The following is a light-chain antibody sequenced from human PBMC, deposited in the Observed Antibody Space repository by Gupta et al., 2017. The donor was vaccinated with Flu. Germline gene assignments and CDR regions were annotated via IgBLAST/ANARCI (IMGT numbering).Light chain of an antibody. CDR2: NTK. Sequence: QTVVTQEPSFSVSPGGTVTLTCGLSVGSVTTNYYANWVQQTPGQAHRTLIYNTKRRSAGVPGRFSGSFRGNTAALTITGAQADDESHYYCVRYVGSGIWVFGGGTKLTVL. V-gene: IGLV8-61*01. J-gene: IGLJ3*02. CDR1: VGSVTTNYY. CDR3: VRYVGSGIWV.